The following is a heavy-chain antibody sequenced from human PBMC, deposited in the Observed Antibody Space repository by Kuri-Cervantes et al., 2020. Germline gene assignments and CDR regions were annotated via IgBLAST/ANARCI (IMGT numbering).Heavy chain of an antibody. V-gene: IGHV3-7*01. CDR1: GFTFSDYW. Sequence: GGSLRLSCAASGFTFSDYWMSWVRQAPGKGLEWVANIKQDGSEKYYVDSVKGRFTISRDNAKNSLYLQMNSLRAEDTAVYYCAREGSIVVVVAAPDAFDIWGQGTMVTVSS. D-gene: IGHD2-15*01. CDR2: IKQDGSEK. CDR3: AREGSIVVVVAAPDAFDI. J-gene: IGHJ3*02.